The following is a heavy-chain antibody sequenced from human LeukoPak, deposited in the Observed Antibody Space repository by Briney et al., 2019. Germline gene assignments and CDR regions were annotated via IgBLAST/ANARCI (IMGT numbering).Heavy chain of an antibody. CDR1: GGSISSSSYY. D-gene: IGHD3-22*01. J-gene: IGHJ4*02. CDR3: AREYDSSGYYDY. Sequence: SETLSLTCTVSGGSISSSSYYWGWIRQPPGKGLEWIGSIYYSGSTYYNPSLKSRVTISVDTSKNQFSLKLSSVTAADTAVYYCAREYDSSGYYDYWGQGTLDTVSS. CDR2: IYYSGST. V-gene: IGHV4-39*07.